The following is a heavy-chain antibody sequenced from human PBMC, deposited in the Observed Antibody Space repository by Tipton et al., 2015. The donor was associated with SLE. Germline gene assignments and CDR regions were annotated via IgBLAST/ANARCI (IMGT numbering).Heavy chain of an antibody. D-gene: IGHD3-16*01. V-gene: IGHV4-39*01. CDR2: IYYSGST. CDR3: ARGPTGGTNY. J-gene: IGHJ4*02. CDR1: GGSISSSSYY. Sequence: TLSLTCTVSGGSISSSSYYWGWIRQPPGKGLEWIGSIYYSGSTYYNPSLKSRVTISVDTSKDQFSLKLSSVTAADTAVYYCARGPTGGTNYWGQGTLVTVSS.